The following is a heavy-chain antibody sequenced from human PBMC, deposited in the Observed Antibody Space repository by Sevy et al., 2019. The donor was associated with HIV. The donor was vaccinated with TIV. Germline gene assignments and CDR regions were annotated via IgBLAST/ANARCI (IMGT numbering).Heavy chain of an antibody. CDR1: GFTFSNAW. CDR3: TIDRIAVAGTTYYYYYYMDV. D-gene: IGHD6-19*01. CDR2: IKSKTDGGTT. Sequence: GGSLRLSCAASGFTFSNAWMSWVRQAPGKGLEWVGRIKSKTDGGTTDYATPVKGRFTISRDDSKNTLYLQMNSLKTEDTAVYYCTIDRIAVAGTTYYYYYYMDVWGKGTTVTVSS. V-gene: IGHV3-15*01. J-gene: IGHJ6*03.